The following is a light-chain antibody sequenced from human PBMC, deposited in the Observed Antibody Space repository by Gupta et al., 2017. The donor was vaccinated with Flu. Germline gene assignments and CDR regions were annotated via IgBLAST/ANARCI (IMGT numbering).Light chain of an antibody. J-gene: IGLJ2*01. CDR3: ETWDDSLNDVV. Sequence: RVTMSFSGRSSKIGSKHVNWFQQLPGTAPKLLIHRDNQRPSGVPDRFSGSRSGTSATLAISGLQADDEAVYYCETWDDSLNDVVFGGGTTLTVL. CDR2: RDN. V-gene: IGLV1-44*01. CDR1: SSKIGSKH.